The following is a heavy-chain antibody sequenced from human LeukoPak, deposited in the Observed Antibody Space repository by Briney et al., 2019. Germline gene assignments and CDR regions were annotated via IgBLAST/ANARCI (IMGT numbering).Heavy chain of an antibody. CDR1: GFTFSSYG. V-gene: IGHV3-23*01. D-gene: IGHD3-3*01. J-gene: IGHJ4*02. Sequence: GGSLRLSCAASGFTFSSYGMCWVRQAPGKGLEWVSGISGSGGSTYNADSVKGRFTISRDNSKNTLYLQMNSLRAEDTAVYYCARLREIPVFGVVTKSTSYFDYWGQGTLVTVSS. CDR2: ISGSGGST. CDR3: ARLREIPVFGVVTKSTSYFDY.